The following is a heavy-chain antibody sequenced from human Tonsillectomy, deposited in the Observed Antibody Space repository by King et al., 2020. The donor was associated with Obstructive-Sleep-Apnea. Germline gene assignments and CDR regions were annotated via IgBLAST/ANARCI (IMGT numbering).Heavy chain of an antibody. CDR3: AREGLMVGATPRHFDY. J-gene: IGHJ4*02. CDR1: GFTFSDYY. CDR2: ISSSGSTI. Sequence: HVQLVESGGGLVKPGGSLRLSCAASGFTFSDYYMSWIRQAPGKGREWGSYISSSGSTIYYADSVKGRFTISRDNAKNSLYLQMNSLRAEDTAVYYCAREGLMVGATPRHFDYWGQGTLVTVSS. D-gene: IGHD1-26*01. V-gene: IGHV3-11*01.